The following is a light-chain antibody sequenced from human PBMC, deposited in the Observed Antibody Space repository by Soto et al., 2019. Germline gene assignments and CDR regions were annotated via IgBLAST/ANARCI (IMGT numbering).Light chain of an antibody. J-gene: IGLJ2*01. CDR2: DVS. V-gene: IGLV2-14*01. Sequence: QSALTQPASVSGSPGQSINISSTGTSSDVGGYNYVSWYQQHPGKAPKLMIYDVSNRPSGVSNRFSGSKSGNTASLTISGLQADDEADYYCSSYTSSSTVVFGGGTKLTVL. CDR1: SSDVGGYNY. CDR3: SSYTSSSTVV.